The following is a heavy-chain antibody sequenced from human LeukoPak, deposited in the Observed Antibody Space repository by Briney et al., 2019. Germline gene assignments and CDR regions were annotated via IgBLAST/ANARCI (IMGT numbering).Heavy chain of an antibody. CDR1: RDSISSGSYY. D-gene: IGHD6-13*01. CDR3: ARAREGAAAGPRMNWFDP. Sequence: NPSPNLSINCTDSRDSISSGSYYWSWIRQPTGKRPAWIRRIYTSGRTNYNPSLKSRVTISVDTSKNQFSLKLSPVPAADTAVYYRARAREGAAAGPRMNWFDPWCQGTLVTVSS. J-gene: IGHJ5*02. V-gene: IGHV4-61*02. CDR2: IYTSGRT.